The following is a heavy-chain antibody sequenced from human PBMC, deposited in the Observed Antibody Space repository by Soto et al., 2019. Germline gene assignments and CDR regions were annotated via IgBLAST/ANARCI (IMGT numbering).Heavy chain of an antibody. CDR3: ARQSGTYYGAFDV. J-gene: IGHJ3*01. V-gene: IGHV4-34*01. Sequence: PSETLSLTCAVSDRPFSAHYWTWIRQPPGKGLEWPGETNQSGSTNYNPSLTSRVSISVDTSKSQFSLKLKSVTAADAAVYYCARQSGTYYGAFDVWGQGTMVT. D-gene: IGHD1-26*01. CDR1: DRPFSAHY. CDR2: TNQSGST.